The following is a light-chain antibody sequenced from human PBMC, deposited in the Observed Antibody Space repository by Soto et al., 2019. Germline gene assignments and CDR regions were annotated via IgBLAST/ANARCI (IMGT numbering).Light chain of an antibody. Sequence: QSALTQPASVSGSPGQSITISCTGTSSDVGGYNYVSWYQQHPGKAPKLMIYDVSNRRSGVCNRFSGSKSGNTASLTISGLQAEDEANYYCSSYTRSSTLVVFGGGTKLTVL. CDR1: SSDVGGYNY. V-gene: IGLV2-14*01. CDR2: DVS. CDR3: SSYTRSSTLVV. J-gene: IGLJ2*01.